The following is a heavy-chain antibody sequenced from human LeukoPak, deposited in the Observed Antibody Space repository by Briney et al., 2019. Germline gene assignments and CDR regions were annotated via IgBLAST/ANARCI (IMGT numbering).Heavy chain of an antibody. CDR1: GFTFSSYG. J-gene: IGHJ6*03. CDR3: AKSSGSGWYGRDYYYYYMDV. CDR2: ISYDGSNK. Sequence: PGGSLRLSCAASGFTFSSYGMHWVRQAPGKGLEWVAVISYDGSNKYYADSVKGRFTISRDNSKNTLYLQMNSLRAEDTAVYYCAKSSGSGWYGRDYYYYYMDVWGKGTTVTVSS. V-gene: IGHV3-30*18. D-gene: IGHD6-19*01.